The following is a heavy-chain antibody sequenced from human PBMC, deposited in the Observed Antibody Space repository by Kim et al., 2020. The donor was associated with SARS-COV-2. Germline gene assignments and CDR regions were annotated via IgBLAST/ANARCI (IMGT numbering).Heavy chain of an antibody. CDR1: GFTFSSYS. D-gene: IGHD3-10*01. CDR2: ISSSSSTI. V-gene: IGHV3-48*02. CDR3: AREGWFGELNAPGGFDL. Sequence: GGSLRLSCAASGFTFSSYSMNWVRQAPGKGLEWVSYISSSSSTIYYADSVKGRFTISRDNAKNSLYLQMNSLRDEDTAVYYCAREGWFGELNAPGGFDLWGRGTLVTVSS. J-gene: IGHJ2*01.